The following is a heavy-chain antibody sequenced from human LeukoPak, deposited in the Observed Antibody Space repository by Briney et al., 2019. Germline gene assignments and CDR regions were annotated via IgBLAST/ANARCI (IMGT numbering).Heavy chain of an antibody. CDR1: GGSISSSTYY. V-gene: IGHV4-39*01. CDR3: ASGATMIVVVPIFDY. J-gene: IGHJ4*02. Sequence: PSETLSLTCTVSGGSISSSTYYWGWIRQPPGKGLEWIGSIYYSGSTYYNPSLKSRVTISVDTSKNQFSLKLSSVTAADTAVYYCASGATMIVVVPIFDYWGQGTLVTVSS. D-gene: IGHD3-22*01. CDR2: IYYSGST.